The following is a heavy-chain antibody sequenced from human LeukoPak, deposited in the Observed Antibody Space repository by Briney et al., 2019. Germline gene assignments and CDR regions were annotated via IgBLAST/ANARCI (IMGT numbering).Heavy chain of an antibody. J-gene: IGHJ5*02. D-gene: IGHD3-22*01. Sequence: ASVKVSCKASGYTFTGHYMHWVRQAPGQGLEWMGWINPNSGDTNYAQKFQGRVTMTRDTSISTAYMELSRLRSDDTAVYYCARDGRGSGYYWNWFDPWGQGTLVTVSS. V-gene: IGHV1-2*02. CDR2: INPNSGDT. CDR3: ARDGRGSGYYWNWFDP. CDR1: GYTFTGHY.